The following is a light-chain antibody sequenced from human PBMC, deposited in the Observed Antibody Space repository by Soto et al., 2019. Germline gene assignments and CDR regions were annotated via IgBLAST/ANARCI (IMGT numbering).Light chain of an antibody. CDR3: NSYTTLSNRG. V-gene: IGLV2-14*01. CDR1: STDIGAYNY. J-gene: IGLJ1*01. Sequence: QSVLTQPASVSGSPGQSITISCTGTSTDIGAYNYVSWYQQHPGKAPKLLIYEVTNRPSGVSNPFSGSKSGNTASLTISGLQAEDEANYSCNSYTTLSNRGFGTGTKSPS. CDR2: EVT.